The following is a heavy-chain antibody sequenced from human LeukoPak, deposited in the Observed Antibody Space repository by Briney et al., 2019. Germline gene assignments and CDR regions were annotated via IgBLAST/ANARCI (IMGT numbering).Heavy chain of an antibody. D-gene: IGHD3-10*01. CDR3: AKALPSMVRGVIITYYYYGMDV. CDR2: ISGSGGST. CDR1: GFTFSSYA. J-gene: IGHJ6*04. V-gene: IGHV3-23*01. Sequence: GGSLRLSCAASGFTFSSYAMSWVRQAPGEGLEWVSAISGSGGSTYYADSVKGRFTISRDNSKNTLYLQMNSLRAEDTAVYYCAKALPSMVRGVIITYYYYGMDVWGKGTTVTVSS.